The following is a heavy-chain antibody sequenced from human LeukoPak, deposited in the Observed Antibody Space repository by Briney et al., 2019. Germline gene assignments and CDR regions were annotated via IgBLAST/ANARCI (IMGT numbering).Heavy chain of an antibody. CDR2: IIPIFGTA. Sequence: SVKVSCKASGGTFISYAISWVRQAPGQGLEWMGGIIPIFGTANYAQKFQGRVTITADESTSTAYMELSSLRSEDTAVYYCARVSLRRNYYYYYGMDVWGQGTTVTVSS. CDR3: ARVSLRRNYYYYYGMDV. V-gene: IGHV1-69*13. D-gene: IGHD3-16*01. CDR1: GGTFISYA. J-gene: IGHJ6*02.